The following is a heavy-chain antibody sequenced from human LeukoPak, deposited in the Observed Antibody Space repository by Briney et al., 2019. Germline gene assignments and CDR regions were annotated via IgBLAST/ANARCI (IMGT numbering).Heavy chain of an antibody. CDR2: IYSSGST. CDR1: GGSFSGYY. Sequence: PSETLSLTCAVYGGSFSGYYWGWSRQPPGKGLEWIGSIYSSGSTYYNTSLKSRATISVEPSKNQFSLKLSSVTAADTAVYYCARVVTADFDFWGQGSLVTVSS. J-gene: IGHJ4*02. V-gene: IGHV4-34*01. D-gene: IGHD2-21*02. CDR3: ARVVTADFDF.